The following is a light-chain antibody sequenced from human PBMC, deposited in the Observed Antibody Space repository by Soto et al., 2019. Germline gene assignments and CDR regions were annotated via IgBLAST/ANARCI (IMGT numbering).Light chain of an antibody. Sequence: EIVLTQSPGTLSLSLGERATLSCRASQSVSRNYLAWFQKKPGQAPRLLIYDASTRATGIPDKFGGSGSGTDFTLTISRLEPEDFAVYFCQQYFTSPITFGQGTRLEIK. CDR2: DAS. J-gene: IGKJ5*01. CDR3: QQYFTSPIT. CDR1: QSVSRNY. V-gene: IGKV3-20*01.